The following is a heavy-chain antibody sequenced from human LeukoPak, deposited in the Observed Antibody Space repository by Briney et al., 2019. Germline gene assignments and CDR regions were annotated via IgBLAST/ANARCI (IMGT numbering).Heavy chain of an antibody. J-gene: IGHJ3*02. D-gene: IGHD6-19*01. CDR3: ARDPRGWTDAFDI. CDR2: IYYSGST. V-gene: IGHV4-39*07. Sequence: SETLSLTCTVSGGSISSSSYYWGWIRQPPGKGLEWIGSIYYSGSTYYNPSLKSRVTISVDTSKNQFSLKLSSVTAADTAVYYCARDPRGWTDAFDIWGQGTMVTVSS. CDR1: GGSISSSSYY.